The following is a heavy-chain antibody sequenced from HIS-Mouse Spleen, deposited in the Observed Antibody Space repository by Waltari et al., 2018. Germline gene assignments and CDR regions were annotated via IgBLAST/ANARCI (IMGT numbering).Heavy chain of an antibody. Sequence: EVQLVESGGGLVKPGGSLRLCVAASGLTFRRYRLTWVRQAPGKGLEWVSSISSSSSYIYYADSVKGRFTISRDNAKNSLYLQMNSLRAEDTAVYYCARDPSGYDNHWGQGTLVTVSS. CDR1: GLTFRRYR. V-gene: IGHV3-21*01. CDR2: ISSSSSYI. J-gene: IGHJ5*02. D-gene: IGHD5-12*01. CDR3: ARDPSGYDNH.